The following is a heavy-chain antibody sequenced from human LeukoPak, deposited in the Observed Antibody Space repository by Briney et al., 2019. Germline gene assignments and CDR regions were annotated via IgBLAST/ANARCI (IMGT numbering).Heavy chain of an antibody. V-gene: IGHV5-51*01. D-gene: IGHD1-26*01. CDR1: GYSFTSYW. CDR3: AKTKRGSVLDIFDI. Sequence: GESLKISCKGSGYSFTSYWIVWVRQMPGKDLEWMGIIYPDDSDTRYSPSFQGQVTISADKSISTAYLQWSSLKASDTAMYYCAKTKRGSVLDIFDIWGQGTMVTVSS. CDR2: IYPDDSDT. J-gene: IGHJ3*02.